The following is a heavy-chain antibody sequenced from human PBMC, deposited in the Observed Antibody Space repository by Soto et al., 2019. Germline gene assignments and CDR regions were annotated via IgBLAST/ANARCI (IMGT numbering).Heavy chain of an antibody. Sequence: GASEKVSCKASGYTFTSYAMHWVRQAPGQRLEWMGWINAGNGNTKYSQKFQGRVTITRDTSASTAYMELSSLRSEDTAVYYCATPLNLLWRGGDAFDIWGQGTMVTVSS. V-gene: IGHV1-3*01. CDR3: ATPLNLLWRGGDAFDI. CDR1: GYTFTSYA. CDR2: INAGNGNT. D-gene: IGHD3-3*01. J-gene: IGHJ3*02.